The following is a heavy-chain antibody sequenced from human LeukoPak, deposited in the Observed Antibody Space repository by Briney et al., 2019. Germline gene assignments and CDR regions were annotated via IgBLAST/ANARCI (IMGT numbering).Heavy chain of an antibody. CDR3: ARDVVVVPAAILRDPYYYYGMDV. D-gene: IGHD2-2*02. Sequence: SVKVSCKASGYTFTSYGISWVRQAPGQGLEWMGWISAYNGNTNYAQKLQGRVTMTTDASTSTAYMELRSLRSDDTAVYYCARDVVVVPAAILRDPYYYYGMDVWGQGTTVTVSS. V-gene: IGHV1-18*01. J-gene: IGHJ6*02. CDR2: ISAYNGNT. CDR1: GYTFTSYG.